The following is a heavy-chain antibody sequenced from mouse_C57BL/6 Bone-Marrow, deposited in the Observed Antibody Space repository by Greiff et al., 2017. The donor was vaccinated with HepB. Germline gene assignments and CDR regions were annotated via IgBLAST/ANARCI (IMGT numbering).Heavy chain of an antibody. V-gene: IGHV5-16*01. J-gene: IGHJ2*01. CDR2: INYDGSST. CDR3: ARDLDYFDY. Sequence: EVKVVESEGGLVQPGSSMKLSCTASGFTFSDYYIAWVRQVPEKGLEWVANINYDGSSTYYLDSLKSRFIISRDNAKNILYLQMSSLKSEDTATYYCARDLDYFDYWGQGTTLTVSS. CDR1: GFTFSDYY.